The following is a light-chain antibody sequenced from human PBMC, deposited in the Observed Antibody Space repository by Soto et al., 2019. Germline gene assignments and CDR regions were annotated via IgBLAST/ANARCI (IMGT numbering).Light chain of an antibody. Sequence: EIVMTQSPDILSVSPGERATLSCRASQSISSNLAWYQQRPGQSPRLLIYGGSTRATGIPARFSGSGSGTDFTLTISSLQSEYFAIYYCQQYNKWPLFTFGPGTRVDIK. J-gene: IGKJ3*01. V-gene: IGKV3-15*01. CDR2: GGS. CDR1: QSISSN. CDR3: QQYNKWPLFT.